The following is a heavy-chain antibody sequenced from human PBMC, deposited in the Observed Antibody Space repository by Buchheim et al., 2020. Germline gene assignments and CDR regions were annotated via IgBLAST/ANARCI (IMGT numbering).Heavy chain of an antibody. CDR2: IKQDGSEK. D-gene: IGHD2-2*01. CDR1: GFTFSSYW. CDR3: ARGDIVLVPAAINDY. V-gene: IGHV3-7*04. Sequence: EVQLVESGGGLVQPGGSLRLSCAASGFTFSSYWMSWVRQAPGKGLEWVANIKQDGSEKYYVDSVKGRFTISRDTAKKSLYLQMNSLRAEDTAVYYCARGDIVLVPAAINDYWGQGTL. J-gene: IGHJ4*02.